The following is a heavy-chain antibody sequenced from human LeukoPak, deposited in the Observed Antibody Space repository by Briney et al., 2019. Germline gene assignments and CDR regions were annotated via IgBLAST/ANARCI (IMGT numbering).Heavy chain of an antibody. CDR2: INHSGST. Sequence: SETLSLTCAVYGGSFSGYYWSWIRQPPGKGLEWIGEINHSGSTNYIPSLKSRVTISVDTSKNQFSLKLSSVTAADTAVYYCARRKRSGCSSTSCLLNWFDPWGQGTLVTVSS. V-gene: IGHV4-34*01. J-gene: IGHJ5*02. CDR1: GGSFSGYY. D-gene: IGHD2-2*01. CDR3: ARRKRSGCSSTSCLLNWFDP.